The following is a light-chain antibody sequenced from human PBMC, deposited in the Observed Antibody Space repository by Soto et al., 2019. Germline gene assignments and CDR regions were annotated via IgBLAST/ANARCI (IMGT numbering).Light chain of an antibody. Sequence: DVQTTHSASALSASVGDRVTSTCRASQQSSRWLAWYQQKPGKAPKILIYKASTLKSGVPSRFSGSGCGTEFTLTISSLQHDEFATYYCQHYNSYSGAFGQGTKVDIK. J-gene: IGKJ1*01. CDR3: QHYNSYSGA. V-gene: IGKV1-5*03. CDR1: QQSSRW. CDR2: KAS.